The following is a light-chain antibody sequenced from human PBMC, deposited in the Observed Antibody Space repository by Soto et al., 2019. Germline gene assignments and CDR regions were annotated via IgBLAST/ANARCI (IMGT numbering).Light chain of an antibody. V-gene: IGKV3-20*01. CDR1: QSVSSSY. CDR2: GAS. J-gene: IGKJ4*01. CDR3: QQYGSSPLT. Sequence: EIVLTQSTGTLSLSPGERATLSCRASQSVSSSYLAWYQQKPGQAPRLLIYGASSRATGIPDRFSGSGSGTDFTLTISRLEPEDFAVYYCQQYGSSPLTFGGGIKVDIK.